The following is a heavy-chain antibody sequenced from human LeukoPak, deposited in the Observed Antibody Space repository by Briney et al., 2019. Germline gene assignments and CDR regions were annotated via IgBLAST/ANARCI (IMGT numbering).Heavy chain of an antibody. Sequence: PSETLSLTCTVSGGSISSGSYYWSRIRQPAGKGLESIGHISTSGSTNYNPSLKSRVTISVDTSKNQFSLKLSSVTAADTAVYYCARIPMIPERYFDYWGRGTLVTVSS. CDR1: GGSISSGSYY. CDR2: ISTSGST. CDR3: ARIPMIPERYFDY. D-gene: IGHD3-22*01. J-gene: IGHJ4*02. V-gene: IGHV4-61*09.